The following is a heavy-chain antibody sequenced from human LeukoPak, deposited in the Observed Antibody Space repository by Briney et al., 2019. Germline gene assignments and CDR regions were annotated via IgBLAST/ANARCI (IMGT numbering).Heavy chain of an antibody. CDR1: GGSISSGDYY. CDR2: IYYSGST. V-gene: IGHV4-30-4*01. CDR3: ARTHVDTAMVSH. D-gene: IGHD5-18*01. J-gene: IGHJ4*02. Sequence: SETLSLTCTVSGGSISSGDYYWSWIRQPPGKGLEWIGYIYYSGSTYYNPSLKSRVTISVDTSKNQFSLKLSSVTAADTAVYYCARTHVDTAMVSHWGQGTLVTVSS.